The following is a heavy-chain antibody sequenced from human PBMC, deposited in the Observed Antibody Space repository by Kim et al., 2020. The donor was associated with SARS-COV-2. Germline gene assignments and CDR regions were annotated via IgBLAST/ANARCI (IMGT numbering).Heavy chain of an antibody. CDR1: GFTFSNYA. J-gene: IGHJ4*02. Sequence: GGSLRLSCVASGFTFSNYAMTWVRQAPGKGLEWVSAISGGGDYTYYADSVKGRFTIYRDNSKDTLYLLINSLRAEDTAVYHCAKDHSYDSHGPHWGQGTLVNVSS. CDR3: AKDHSYDSHGPH. D-gene: IGHD5-18*01. CDR2: ISGGGDYT. V-gene: IGHV3-23*01.